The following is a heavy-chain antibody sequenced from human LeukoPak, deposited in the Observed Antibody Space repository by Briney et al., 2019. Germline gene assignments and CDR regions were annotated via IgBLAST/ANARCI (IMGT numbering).Heavy chain of an antibody. V-gene: IGHV1-2*02. CDR1: GYTFRNYY. CDR3: ARDRTTVTIFDY. J-gene: IGHJ4*02. Sequence: ASVKVSCKASGYTFRNYYIHWVRQAPGQGLEWLACINPNSGVTNYAQNLQGRATMTTDTSINTVYMELNRLRSDGTAVYFCARDRTTVTIFDYWGQGTLVTVSS. CDR2: INPNSGVT. D-gene: IGHD4-17*01.